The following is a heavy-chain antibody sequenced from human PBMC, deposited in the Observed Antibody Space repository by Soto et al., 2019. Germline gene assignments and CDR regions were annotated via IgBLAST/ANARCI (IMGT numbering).Heavy chain of an antibody. CDR2: INAGNGNT. CDR1: GYTFTSYA. D-gene: IGHD4-17*01. V-gene: IGHV1-3*01. CDR3: ARDDRTYGGNFGAFDY. Sequence: QVQLVQSGAEVKKPGASVKVSCKASGYTFTSYAMHWVRQAPGQRLEWMGWINAGNGNTKYSQKFQGRVTITRDTSASTAYMELSSLRSEDTAVYYCARDDRTYGGNFGAFDYWGQGTLVTVSS. J-gene: IGHJ4*02.